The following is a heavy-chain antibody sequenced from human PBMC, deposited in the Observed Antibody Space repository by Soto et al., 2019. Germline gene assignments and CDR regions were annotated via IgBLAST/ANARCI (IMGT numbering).Heavy chain of an antibody. V-gene: IGHV3-23*01. CDR3: AKHSDRGYDSSGYYYRDYFDY. Sequence: LRLSCAASGSTFSSYAMSWVRQAPGKGLEWVSAISGSGGSTYYADSVKGRFTISRDNSKNTLYLQMNSLRAEDTAVYYCAKHSDRGYDSSGYYYRDYFDYWGQGTLVTVS. CDR1: GSTFSSYA. CDR2: ISGSGGST. J-gene: IGHJ4*02. D-gene: IGHD3-22*01.